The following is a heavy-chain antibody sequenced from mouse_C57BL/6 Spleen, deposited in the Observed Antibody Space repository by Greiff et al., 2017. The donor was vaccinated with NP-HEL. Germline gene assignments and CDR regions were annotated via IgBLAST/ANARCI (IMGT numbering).Heavy chain of an antibody. J-gene: IGHJ3*01. V-gene: IGHV5-9-1*02. CDR2: ISSGGDYI. CDR3: TAYCSNSWFAY. D-gene: IGHD2-5*01. Sequence: EVMLVESGDGLVKPGGSLKLSCAASGFTFSSYAMSWVRQTPEKRLEWVAYISSGGDYIYYADTVKGRFTISRDNTRNTLYLQMSSLKSEDTDMYYCTAYCSNSWFAYWGQGTLVTVSA. CDR1: GFTFSSYA.